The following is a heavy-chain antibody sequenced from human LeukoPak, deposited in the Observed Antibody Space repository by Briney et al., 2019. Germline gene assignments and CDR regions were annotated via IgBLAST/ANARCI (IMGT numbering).Heavy chain of an antibody. Sequence: GGSLRLSCAASGFSFSSYAMHWVRQAPGKGLEWVAVISYDGDSNNKYYADSAKGRFTISRDNSKNTLYLQMNSLRAEDTAVYYCARIGYSSGWSWYPPTSHVFDYWGQGTLVTVSS. D-gene: IGHD6-19*01. CDR1: GFSFSSYA. CDR2: ISYDGDSNNK. CDR3: ARIGYSSGWSWYPPTSHVFDY. V-gene: IGHV3-30-3*01. J-gene: IGHJ4*02.